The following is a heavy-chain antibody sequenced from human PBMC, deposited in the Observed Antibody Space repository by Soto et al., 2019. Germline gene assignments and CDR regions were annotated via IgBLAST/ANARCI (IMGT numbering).Heavy chain of an antibody. CDR1: GGSISSSNW. CDR3: ARDLSDSSGYYYVDY. J-gene: IGHJ4*02. D-gene: IGHD3-22*01. Sequence: SETLSLTCAVSGGSISSSNWWSWVRQPPGKGLEWIGEIYHSGSTNYNPSLKSRVTISVDKSKNQFSLKLSSVAAADTAVYYCARDLSDSSGYYYVDYWGQGTLGTVSS. V-gene: IGHV4-4*02. CDR2: IYHSGST.